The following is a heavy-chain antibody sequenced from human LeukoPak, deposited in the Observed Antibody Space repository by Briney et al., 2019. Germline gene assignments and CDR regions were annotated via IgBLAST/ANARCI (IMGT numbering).Heavy chain of an antibody. J-gene: IGHJ3*02. V-gene: IGHV4-30-2*01. CDR3: ARAVTYYYDSSGYQFDAFDI. Sequence: PSETLSLTCTVSGGSISSGDYYWSWIRQPPGKGLEWIGYIYHSGSTYYNPSLKNRVTISVDRSKNQFSLKLSSVTAADTAVYYCARAVTYYYDSSGYQFDAFDIWGQGTMVTVSS. D-gene: IGHD3-22*01. CDR1: GGSISSGDYY. CDR2: IYHSGST.